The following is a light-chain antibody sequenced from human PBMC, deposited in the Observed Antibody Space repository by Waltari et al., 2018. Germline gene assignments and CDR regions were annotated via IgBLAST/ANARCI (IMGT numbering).Light chain of an antibody. V-gene: IGLV1-44*01. J-gene: IGLJ3*02. CDR3: AAWDDGLNAWV. CDR1: LSNIGVNP. CDR2: NTG. Sequence: QSVLTQTPSASGTPGQRVTISCSGSLSNIGVNPVNRYHQPAGAAPKLLISNTGQWPSGVPDRFYASKSGASASLAISGLQSEDEGDYHCAAWDDGLNAWVFGGGTKVTVL.